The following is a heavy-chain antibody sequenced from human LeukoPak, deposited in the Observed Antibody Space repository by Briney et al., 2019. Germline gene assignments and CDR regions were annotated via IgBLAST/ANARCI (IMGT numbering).Heavy chain of an antibody. CDR2: ISSSSSTI. CDR3: ARSASSWLQLPVYFDY. D-gene: IGHD5-12*01. J-gene: IGHJ4*02. CDR1: GFTFSSYS. V-gene: IGHV3-48*01. Sequence: GGSLRLSCAASGFTFSSYSMNWVRQAPGKGLEWVSCISSSSSTIYYADSVKGRFTISRDNAKNSLYLQMNSLRAEDTAVYYCARSASSWLQLPVYFDYWGQGTLVTVSS.